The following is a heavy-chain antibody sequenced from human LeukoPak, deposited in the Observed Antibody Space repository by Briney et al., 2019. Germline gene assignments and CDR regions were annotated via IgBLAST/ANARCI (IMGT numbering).Heavy chain of an antibody. Sequence: ASVKVSCKASGYTFTSYGISWVRQAPGQGLEWMGWISAYNGNTNYAQKLQGRVTMTTDTSTSTAYMELRSLRSDDTAVYYCARAPYYYGSGSPPVDYWAREPWSPSPQ. CDR2: ISAYNGNT. V-gene: IGHV1-18*01. CDR1: GYTFTSYG. D-gene: IGHD3-10*01. J-gene: IGHJ4*02. CDR3: ARAPYYYGSGSPPVDY.